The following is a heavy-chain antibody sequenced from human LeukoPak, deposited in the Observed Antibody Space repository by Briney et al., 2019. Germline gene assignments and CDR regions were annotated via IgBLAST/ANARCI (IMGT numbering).Heavy chain of an antibody. CDR3: ATEMATAIDY. V-gene: IGHV4-34*01. CDR2: INHSGST. CDR1: GGSFSGYY. D-gene: IGHD5-24*01. J-gene: IGHJ4*02. Sequence: SETLSLTCAVYGGSFSGYYWSWIRQPPGKGLEWIGEINHSGSTNYTPSLKSRVTISVDTSKNQLSLKLSSVTAADTAVYYCATEMATAIDYWGQGTLVTVSS.